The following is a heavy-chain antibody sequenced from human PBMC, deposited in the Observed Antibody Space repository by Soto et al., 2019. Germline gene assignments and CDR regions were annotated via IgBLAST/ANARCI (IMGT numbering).Heavy chain of an antibody. J-gene: IGHJ4*02. CDR1: GGSISSYY. CDR2: IYYRGST. CDR3: ASTYRSGWYYFDS. V-gene: IGHV4-59*08. D-gene: IGHD6-19*01. Sequence: SETLSLTCTVSGGSISSYYWSWIRQPPGKGLEWIGYIYYRGSTNYNPSLKSRVTISVDTSKNQFSLKLSSVTAADTAVYYCASTYRSGWYYFDSWGQGTLVTVP.